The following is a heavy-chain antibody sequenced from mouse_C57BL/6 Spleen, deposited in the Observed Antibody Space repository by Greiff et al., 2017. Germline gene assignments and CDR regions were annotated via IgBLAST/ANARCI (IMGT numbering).Heavy chain of an antibody. CDR2: ISYDGSN. J-gene: IGHJ4*01. Sequence: VQLQQSGPGLVKPSQSLSLTCSVTGYSITSGYYWNWIRQFPGNKLEWMGYISYDGSNNYNPSLKNRISITRDTSKNQFFLKLNSVTTEDTATYYCASGLRREMDYWGQGTSVTVSS. CDR3: ASGLRREMDY. D-gene: IGHD2-4*01. V-gene: IGHV3-6*01. CDR1: GYSITSGYY.